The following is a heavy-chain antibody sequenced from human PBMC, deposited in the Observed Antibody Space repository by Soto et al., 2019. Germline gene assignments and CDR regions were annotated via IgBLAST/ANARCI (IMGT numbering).Heavy chain of an antibody. D-gene: IGHD6-13*01. Sequence: PGGSLRLSCAASGFTFSSYSMNWVRQAQGKGLEWVSYISSSSSTIYYADSVKGRFTVSRDNAKNSLYLQMNSLRAEDTAVYYCAREEQQLVYYYYGMDVWGQGTTVTVSS. V-gene: IGHV3-48*01. CDR3: AREEQQLVYYYYGMDV. CDR1: GFTFSSYS. J-gene: IGHJ6*02. CDR2: ISSSSSTI.